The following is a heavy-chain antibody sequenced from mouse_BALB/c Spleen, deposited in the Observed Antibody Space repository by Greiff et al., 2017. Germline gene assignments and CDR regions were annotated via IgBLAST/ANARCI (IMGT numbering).Heavy chain of an antibody. CDR1: GFTFSSYA. J-gene: IGHJ4*01. CDR2: ISSGGST. D-gene: IGHD2-4*01. Sequence: EVQLVESGGGLVKPGGSLKLSCAASGFTFSSYAMSWVRQTPEKRLEWVASISSGGSTYYPDSVKGRFTISRDNARNILYLQMSSLRSEDTAMYYCAREGVYYDYDYWGQGTSVTVSS. CDR3: AREGVYYDYDY. V-gene: IGHV5-6-5*01.